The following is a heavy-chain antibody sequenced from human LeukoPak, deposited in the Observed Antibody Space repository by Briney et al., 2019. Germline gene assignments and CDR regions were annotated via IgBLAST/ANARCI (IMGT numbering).Heavy chain of an antibody. CDR1: GFTFSDHY. Sequence: PGGSLRLSCAASGFTFSDHYMSWIRQAPGKGLEWVSYISSSGSTIYYADSVKGRFTISRDNAKNSLYLQLNSLRAEDTAVYYCAREGGEEAPYFDYWGQGTLVTVSS. V-gene: IGHV3-11*04. D-gene: IGHD3-16*01. J-gene: IGHJ4*02. CDR3: AREGGEEAPYFDY. CDR2: ISSSGSTI.